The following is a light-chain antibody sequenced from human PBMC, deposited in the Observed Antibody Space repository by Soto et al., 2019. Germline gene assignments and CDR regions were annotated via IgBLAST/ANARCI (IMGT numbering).Light chain of an antibody. CDR2: LDSDGIH. CDR1: SGHSSYA. V-gene: IGLV4-69*01. J-gene: IGLJ2*01. CDR3: QAWDTGIQV. Sequence: QAVVTQSPSASASLGASVKLTCTLSSGHSSYAIAWHQQQPEKGPRFLMKLDSDGIHTKGDGIPDRFSGSSSGAERYLTISSLQSEDEADYYCQAWDTGIQVFGGGTKVTVL.